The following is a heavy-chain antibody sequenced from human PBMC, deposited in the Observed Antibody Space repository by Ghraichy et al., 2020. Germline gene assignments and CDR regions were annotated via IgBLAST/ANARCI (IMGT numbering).Heavy chain of an antibody. CDR2: IGGNGVDT. CDR3: AKRGASGWGAFDY. J-gene: IGHJ4*02. Sequence: GESLKISCAASGFSFSTYAMCWVHQAPGKGLQWVSCIGGNGVDTYHADSVKGRFTISRDNARNTLYLQMNSLRVEDTAIYYCAKRGASGWGAFDYWGQGTLVTVSS. V-gene: IGHV3-23*01. D-gene: IGHD3-16*01. CDR1: GFSFSTYA.